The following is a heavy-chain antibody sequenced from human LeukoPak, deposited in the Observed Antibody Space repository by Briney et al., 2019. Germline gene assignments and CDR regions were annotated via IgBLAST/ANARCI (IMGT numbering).Heavy chain of an antibody. CDR2: IYYSGST. CDR1: GASVRSSNSY. D-gene: IGHD6-19*01. Sequence: SETLSLTCSLSGASVRSSNSYWGWIRQSPGKGLEWIGSIYYSGSTFYNPSLKSRVTISVDTSKNQFSLKLSSVTAADTAVYYCARTPSSSGWHGQLYYFDYWGQGTLVTVSS. V-gene: IGHV4-39*07. J-gene: IGHJ4*02. CDR3: ARTPSSSGWHGQLYYFDY.